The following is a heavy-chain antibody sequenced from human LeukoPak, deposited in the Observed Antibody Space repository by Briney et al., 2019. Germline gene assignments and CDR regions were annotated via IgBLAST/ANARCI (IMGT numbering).Heavy chain of an antibody. J-gene: IGHJ6*03. V-gene: IGHV1-46*01. D-gene: IGHD3-10*01. CDR1: GYTFISHY. CDR2: INPSGGST. Sequence: GASVKVSCKASGYTFISHYMHWVRQAPGQGLEWMGIINPSGGSTSYAQKFQGRVTMTRDTSTSTVYMELSSLRSEDTAVYYCARTGVKYYYYYYMDVWGKGTTVTVSS. CDR3: ARTGVKYYYYYYMDV.